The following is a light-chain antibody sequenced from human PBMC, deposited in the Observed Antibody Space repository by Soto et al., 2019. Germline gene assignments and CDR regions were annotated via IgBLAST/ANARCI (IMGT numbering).Light chain of an antibody. V-gene: IGKV3-15*01. Sequence: EIVMTQSPATLSVSPGERATLSCRASQTVNNNLAWYQQKPGQAPRLLIYGASARATGIPARFSGSGSGTEFTLTISSLQSEDFAVYYCQQYHNWPLTFGGGTKGEIK. CDR1: QTVNNN. CDR2: GAS. CDR3: QQYHNWPLT. J-gene: IGKJ4*01.